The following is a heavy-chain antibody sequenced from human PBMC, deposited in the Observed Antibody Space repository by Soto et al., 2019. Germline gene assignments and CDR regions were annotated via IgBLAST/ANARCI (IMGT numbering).Heavy chain of an antibody. D-gene: IGHD1-26*01. Sequence: PSETLSLTCSFSGDSVTSHYLTWIRQSPEKGLEWIGYMYYTGCTYYNPSLKSRLTISVDTSKNQFTLKLSSVTAADTAVYYCARAIKEWVTNWFDPWGQGTLVTVSS. CDR2: MYYTGCT. CDR1: GDSVTSHY. V-gene: IGHV4-59*02. CDR3: ARAIKEWVTNWFDP. J-gene: IGHJ5*02.